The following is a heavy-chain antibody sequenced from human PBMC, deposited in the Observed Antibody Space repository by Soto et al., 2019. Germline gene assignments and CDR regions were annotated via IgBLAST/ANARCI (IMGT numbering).Heavy chain of an antibody. Sequence: VQLVESGGGVVQPGRSLRLSCAASGFTFSSYGMHWVRQAPGKGLEWVAVIWYDGSNNYYADSVKGRFTISRDNSKNTLYLQMNSLRAEDTAVYDCARDRSSSPIPPYNWFDPWGQGTLVTVSS. V-gene: IGHV3-33*01. D-gene: IGHD6-13*01. CDR2: IWYDGSNN. CDR1: GFTFSSYG. J-gene: IGHJ5*02. CDR3: ARDRSSSPIPPYNWFDP.